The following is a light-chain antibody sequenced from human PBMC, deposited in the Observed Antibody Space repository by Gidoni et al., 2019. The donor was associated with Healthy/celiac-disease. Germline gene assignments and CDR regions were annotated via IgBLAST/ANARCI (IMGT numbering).Light chain of an antibody. J-gene: IGLJ2*01. CDR3: SSYTSSSDVV. V-gene: IGLV2-14*04. CDR2: DVS. CDR1: SSDVGGYNY. Sequence: SVSGSPGQSITISCTGTSSDVGGYNYVSWYQQHPGKAPKLMIYDVSNRPSGVSNRFSGSKSGNTASLTISGLQAEDEADYYCSSYTSSSDVVFGGGTKLTVL.